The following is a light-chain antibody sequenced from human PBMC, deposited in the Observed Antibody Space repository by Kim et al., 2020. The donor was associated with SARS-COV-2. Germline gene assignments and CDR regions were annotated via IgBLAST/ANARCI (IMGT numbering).Light chain of an antibody. CDR1: QDINNH. CDR2: AAS. Sequence: DIQMTQSPSSLSASVGDRVTITCRASQDINNHLAWYQQKPGKVPKLLIYAASTLQSGVPSRFSGSGSGTDFTLTISSLQPEDVATYYCQKYNSAPETFGQGTKVDIK. CDR3: QKYNSAPET. J-gene: IGKJ1*01. V-gene: IGKV1-27*01.